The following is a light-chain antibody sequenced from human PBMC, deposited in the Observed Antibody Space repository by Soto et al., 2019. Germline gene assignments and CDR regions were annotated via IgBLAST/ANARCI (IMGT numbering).Light chain of an antibody. CDR1: QTISDY. V-gene: IGKV1-39*01. Sequence: DIRLTQTQSSLSASVGDRVTITCRAGQTISDYLNWYQQKPGTAPKLLIYAASTLQSGVPSRSSGSRSGTDVTRTISSLHPEDVATYYCQQTFSAPSITFGQGTRLEIK. CDR3: QQTFSAPSIT. CDR2: AAS. J-gene: IGKJ5*01.